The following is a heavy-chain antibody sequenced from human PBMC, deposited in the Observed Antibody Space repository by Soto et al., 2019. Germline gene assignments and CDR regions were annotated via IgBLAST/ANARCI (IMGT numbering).Heavy chain of an antibody. V-gene: IGHV4-59*01. CDR2: IYYSGST. Sequence: SETLSLTCAVYGGSFCGYYWSWIRQPPGKGLEWIGDIYYSGSTNYNPSLKSRVTISVDTSKNQFSLKLSSVTAADTAVYYCACEVVPAAVDYWGQGTLVTVSS. CDR3: ACEVVPAAVDY. CDR1: GGSFCGYY. D-gene: IGHD2-2*01. J-gene: IGHJ4*02.